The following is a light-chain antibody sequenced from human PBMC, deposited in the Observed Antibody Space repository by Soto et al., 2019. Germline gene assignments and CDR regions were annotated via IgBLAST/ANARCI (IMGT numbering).Light chain of an antibody. CDR1: QSIGSW. CDR2: KAS. J-gene: IGKJ1*01. V-gene: IGKV1-5*03. CDR3: QQYSSYWS. Sequence: DIQMTQSPSTLSASVRDRATITCRASQSIGSWLAWYQEKPGKTPKLLIYKASSLESGVTSRFSGSGSGTIFTLTVSSLQPEDCATYYCQQYSSYWSFGQGTKVEIK.